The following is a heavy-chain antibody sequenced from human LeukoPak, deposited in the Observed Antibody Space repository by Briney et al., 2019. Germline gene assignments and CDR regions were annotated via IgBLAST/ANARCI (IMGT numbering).Heavy chain of an antibody. CDR3: ASNTEDRVSTYYYYYYMDV. CDR2: IYYSGST. Sequence: PSETLSLTCTVSGGSISSYYWSWIRQPPGKGLEWIGYIYYSGSTNYNPSLKSRVTISVDTSKNQFSLKLSSVTAADTAVYYCASNTEDRVSTYYYYYYMDVWGKGTTVTVSS. J-gene: IGHJ6*03. D-gene: IGHD5/OR15-5a*01. CDR1: GGSISSYY. V-gene: IGHV4-59*01.